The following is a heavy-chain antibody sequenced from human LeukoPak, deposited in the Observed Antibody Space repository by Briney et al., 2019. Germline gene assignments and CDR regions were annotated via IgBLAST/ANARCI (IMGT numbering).Heavy chain of an antibody. D-gene: IGHD1-26*01. CDR1: GGSISSGGYY. CDR3: ARDYSGSYYGYFDY. Sequence: PSETLSLTCTVSGGSISSGGYYWSWIRQHPGKGLEWIGYIYYSGSTYYNPSLKSRVTISVDTSKNQFSLKLSSVTAADTAVYYCARDYSGSYYGYFDYWGQGILVTVSS. J-gene: IGHJ4*02. V-gene: IGHV4-31*03. CDR2: IYYSGST.